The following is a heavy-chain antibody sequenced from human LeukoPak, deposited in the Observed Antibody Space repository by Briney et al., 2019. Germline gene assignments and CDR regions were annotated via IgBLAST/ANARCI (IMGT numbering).Heavy chain of an antibody. CDR2: INAGNGNT. CDR1: GYTFINYA. D-gene: IGHD3-10*01. CDR3: ARVNTMIRGVTHFDY. J-gene: IGHJ4*02. Sequence: GASVKVSCKASGYTFINYAMHWVRQAPGQRVEWMGWINAGNGNTKYSQKFQGRVTITMDTSASTAYMELSSLRSADTAVYYCARVNTMIRGVTHFDYWGQGTLVTVSS. V-gene: IGHV1-3*01.